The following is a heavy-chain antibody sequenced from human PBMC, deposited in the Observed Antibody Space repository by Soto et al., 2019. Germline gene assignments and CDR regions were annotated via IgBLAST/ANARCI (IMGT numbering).Heavy chain of an antibody. V-gene: IGHV3-23*01. CDR1: GFTSSSYA. D-gene: IGHD6-13*01. CDR2: ISGSGGST. CDR3: AKDRPTYSSSWSVFDY. J-gene: IGHJ4*02. Sequence: PGGSLRLSCAASGFTSSSYAMSWVRQAPGKGLEWVSAISGSGGSTYYADSLKGRFTISRDNSKNTLYLQMNSLRAADTAVYYCAKDRPTYSSSWSVFDYWGQGTLVTVSS.